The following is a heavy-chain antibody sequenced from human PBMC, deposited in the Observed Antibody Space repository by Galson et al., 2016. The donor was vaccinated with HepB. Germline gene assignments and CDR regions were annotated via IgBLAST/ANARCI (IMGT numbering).Heavy chain of an antibody. V-gene: IGHV3-30*18. CDR1: GFTFSSYG. J-gene: IGHJ6*02. CDR3: AKDRSYGYFGSGGMDV. Sequence: SLRLSCAASGFTFSSYGMHWVRQAPGKGLEWVAVISYDGSNKYYADSVKGRFTISRDNSKNTLYLQMNSLRAEDTAVYYCAKDRSYGYFGSGGMDVWGQGTTVTFSS. CDR2: ISYDGSNK. D-gene: IGHD3-10*01.